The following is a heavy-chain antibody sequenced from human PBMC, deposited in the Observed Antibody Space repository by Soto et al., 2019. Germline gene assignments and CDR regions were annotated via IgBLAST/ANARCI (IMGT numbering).Heavy chain of an antibody. V-gene: IGHV1-69*01. CDR3: ARGEYSSSWYDLSEDWNFDL. D-gene: IGHD6-13*01. J-gene: IGHJ2*01. Sequence: QVQLVQSGAEVKKPGSSVKVSCKASGGTFSSYAISWVRQAPGQGLEWMGGIIPIFGTANYAQKFQGRVTITTDESTSTASMELSSLRSEDTAVYYCARGEYSSSWYDLSEDWNFDLWGRGTLVTVSS. CDR1: GGTFSSYA. CDR2: IIPIFGTA.